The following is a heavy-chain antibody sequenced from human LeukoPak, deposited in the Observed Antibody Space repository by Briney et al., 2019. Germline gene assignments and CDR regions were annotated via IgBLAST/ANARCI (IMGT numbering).Heavy chain of an antibody. Sequence: GGSLRLSCAASGFTVSSNYMSWVRQAPGKGLEWVSVIYSGGSTYYADSVKGRFTISRDNSKNTLYLQMNSLRAEDTAVYYCARSGFQKVEMATILDYWGQGTLVTVSS. J-gene: IGHJ4*02. CDR2: IYSGGST. D-gene: IGHD5-24*01. CDR3: ARSGFQKVEMATILDY. CDR1: GFTVSSNY. V-gene: IGHV3-53*01.